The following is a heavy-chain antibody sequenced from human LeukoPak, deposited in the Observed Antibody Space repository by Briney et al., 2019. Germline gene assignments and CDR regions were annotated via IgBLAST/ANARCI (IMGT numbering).Heavy chain of an antibody. D-gene: IGHD1-26*01. CDR3: ARDNSVGDTAWWFDP. CDR1: GYTFTAYY. V-gene: IGHV1-46*01. CDR2: INPSGSST. Sequence: ASLKVSCKASGYTFTAYYIHWVRQAPGQGLEWMGLINPSGSSTSYAQKFQGRLSLTRDMSTSTDYMELSSLRSEDTAVYYCARDNSVGDTAWWFDPWGQGTLVTVSS. J-gene: IGHJ5*02.